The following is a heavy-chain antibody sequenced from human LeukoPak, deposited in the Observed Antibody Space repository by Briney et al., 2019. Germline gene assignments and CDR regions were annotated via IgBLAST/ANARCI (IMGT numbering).Heavy chain of an antibody. CDR2: IYPGDSDT. V-gene: IGHV5-51*01. J-gene: IGHJ5*02. Sequence: GESLKISCKGSGYSFTSYWIGWVRQMPGKGLEWMGIIYPGDSDTRYSPSFQGQVTISADKSISTAYLQWSSLKASDTAMYYCARRSAGIVGATTWFDPWGQGTLVTVSS. CDR1: GYSFTSYW. CDR3: ARRSAGIVGATTWFDP. D-gene: IGHD1-26*01.